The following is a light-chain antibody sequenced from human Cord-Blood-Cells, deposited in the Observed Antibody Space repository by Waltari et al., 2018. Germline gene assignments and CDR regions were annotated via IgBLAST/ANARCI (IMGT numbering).Light chain of an antibody. V-gene: IGLV2-14*03. CDR3: SSYTSSSTLV. Sequence: QSALPQPASVSGSPGQSITISSTGTSSDVGGYNYVSWDQQPPGKAPKLMIYDVSNRPAGVSNRFSGSKSGNTASLTISGLHAEDEADYYCSSYTSSSTLVFGTGTKVTVL. CDR2: DVS. J-gene: IGLJ1*01. CDR1: SSDVGGYNY.